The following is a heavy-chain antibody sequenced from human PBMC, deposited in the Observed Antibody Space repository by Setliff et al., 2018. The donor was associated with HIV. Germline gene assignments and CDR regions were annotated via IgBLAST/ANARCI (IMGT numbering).Heavy chain of an antibody. D-gene: IGHD2-21*02. CDR2: IYYSGST. Sequence: SETLSLTCTVSGGSISIYYWSWIRQPPGKGLEWLGYIYYSGSTNYNPSLKSPVTISVDTSKNQFSLKLSSVPAADTAVYYCASAYCGGDCYSRTRTFYYYYYMDVWGKGTTVTVSS. CDR3: ASAYCGGDCYSRTRTFYYYYYMDV. V-gene: IGHV4-59*08. CDR1: GGSISIYY. J-gene: IGHJ6*03.